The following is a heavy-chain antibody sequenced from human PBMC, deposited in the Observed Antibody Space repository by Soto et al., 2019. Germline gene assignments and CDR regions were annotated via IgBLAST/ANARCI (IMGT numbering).Heavy chain of an antibody. D-gene: IGHD3-3*01. CDR3: AKEGRRFLEWLSQKRDYMDV. V-gene: IGHV3-23*01. J-gene: IGHJ6*03. Sequence: GGSLRLSCAASGFTFSNAWVSWVRQAPGKGLEWVSAISGSGGSTYYADSVKGRFTISRDNSKNTLYLQMNSLRAEDTAVYYCAKEGRRFLEWLSQKRDYMDVWGKGTTVTVSS. CDR1: GFTFSNAW. CDR2: ISGSGGST.